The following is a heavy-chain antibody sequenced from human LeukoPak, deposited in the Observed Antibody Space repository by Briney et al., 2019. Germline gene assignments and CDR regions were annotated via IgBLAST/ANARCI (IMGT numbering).Heavy chain of an antibody. D-gene: IGHD3-10*01. CDR3: ARDYYGSGGYYTNFDY. CDR1: GFTFSSYW. CDR2: IKQDGSEK. Sequence: GGSLRLSCAASGFTFSSYWMSWVRQAPGKGLEWVANIKQDGSEKYYVDSVKGRFTISRDNAKNSLYLQMNSLRAEDTAVYYCARDYYGSGGYYTNFDYWGQGTLVTVSS. J-gene: IGHJ4*02. V-gene: IGHV3-7*01.